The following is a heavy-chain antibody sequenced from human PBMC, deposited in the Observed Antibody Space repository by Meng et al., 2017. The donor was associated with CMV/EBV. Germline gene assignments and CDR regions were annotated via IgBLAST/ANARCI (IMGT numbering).Heavy chain of an antibody. CDR1: GGSISSYY. CDR3: ARHGDTAMVVGIDY. D-gene: IGHD5-18*01. CDR2: IYTSGST. V-gene: IGHV4-4*07. Sequence: VQLQESGPGLVKPSETLSLPGTVSGGSISSYYWSWIRQPAGKGLEWIGRIYTSGSTNYNPSLKSRVTMSVDTSKNQFSLKLSSVTAADTAVYYCARHGDTAMVVGIDYWGQGTLVTVSS. J-gene: IGHJ4*02.